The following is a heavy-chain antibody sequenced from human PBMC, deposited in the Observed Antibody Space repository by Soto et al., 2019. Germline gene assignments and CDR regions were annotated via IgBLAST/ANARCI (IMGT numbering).Heavy chain of an antibody. CDR1: GYSFTSYW. J-gene: IGHJ4*02. V-gene: IGHV5-51*01. D-gene: IGHD6-13*01. Sequence: PGESLKISCKVSGYSFTSYWIGWVRQMPGKGLEWMGIIYPGDSDTRYSPSFQGQVTISADKSISSAYLQWSSLKASDTAMYYCVRLGHSSSQNYYFDYWGQGTLVTVSS. CDR3: VRLGHSSSQNYYFDY. CDR2: IYPGDSDT.